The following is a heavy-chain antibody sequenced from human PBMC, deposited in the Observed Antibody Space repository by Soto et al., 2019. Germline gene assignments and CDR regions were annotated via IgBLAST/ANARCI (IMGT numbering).Heavy chain of an antibody. CDR2: IIPIFGTA. CDR1: GGTFSSDA. CDR3: ARDQGKLGSGNYYYYYYGMDV. V-gene: IGHV1-69*13. J-gene: IGHJ6*02. Sequence: SVKVSCKASGGTFSSDAISWVRQAPGQGLEWMGGIIPIFGTANYAQKFQGRVTITADESTSTAYMELSSLRSEDTAVYYCARDQGKLGSGNYYYYYYGMDVWGQGTTVTVSS. D-gene: IGHD3-10*01.